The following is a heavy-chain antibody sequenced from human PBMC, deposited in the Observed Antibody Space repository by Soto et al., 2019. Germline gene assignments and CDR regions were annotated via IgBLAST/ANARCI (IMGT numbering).Heavy chain of an antibody. CDR2: VYHTGRT. D-gene: IGHD3-3*01. J-gene: IGHJ4*02. CDR3: ARDFAYFDS. V-gene: IGHV4-61*01. CDR1: GGSFKSGSYS. Sequence: LSLTCTVSGGSFKSGSYSWSWIRQPPGKGLEWIGYVYHTGRTSYNPSLKSRVSISMHTSKNQFSLNLDSVTAADTAVYFCARDFAYFDSWGQGTLVTVSS.